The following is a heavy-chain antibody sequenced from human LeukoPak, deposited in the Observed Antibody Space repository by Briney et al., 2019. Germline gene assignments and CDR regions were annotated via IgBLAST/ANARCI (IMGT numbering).Heavy chain of an antibody. D-gene: IGHD3-22*01. CDR1: GFTFSSYA. Sequence: PGGSLRLSCAASGFTFSSYAMSWVRQAPGKGLEWVSAISGSGGSTYYADSVKGRFTISRDNSKNTLYLQMNSLRAEDTAVYYCAKSMVTMIVVVITHFDYWGQGTLVTVSS. V-gene: IGHV3-23*01. J-gene: IGHJ4*02. CDR3: AKSMVTMIVVVITHFDY. CDR2: ISGSGGST.